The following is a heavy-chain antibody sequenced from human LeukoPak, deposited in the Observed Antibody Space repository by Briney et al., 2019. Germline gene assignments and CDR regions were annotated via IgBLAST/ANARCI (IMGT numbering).Heavy chain of an antibody. J-gene: IGHJ4*02. Sequence: SETLSLTCAVYGGSFSGYYWSWIRQPPGKGLEWIGEINHSGSTNYNPSLKSRVTISVDTSKNQFSLKLSSVTAADTAVYYCARDVGPGFGSSGYYYWGQGTLVTVSS. CDR3: ARDVGPGFGSSGYYY. V-gene: IGHV4-34*01. CDR2: INHSGST. CDR1: GGSFSGYY. D-gene: IGHD3-22*01.